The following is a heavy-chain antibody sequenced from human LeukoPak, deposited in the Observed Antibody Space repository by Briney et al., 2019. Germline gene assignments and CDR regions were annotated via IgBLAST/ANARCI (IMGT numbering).Heavy chain of an antibody. V-gene: IGHV6-1*01. Sequence: SQTLSLTCAISGDSVSSNSVTWNWIRQSPSRGLEWLGRTYYRSTWYNDYAVSVRGRITVNPDTSKNQFSLHLNSVTPEDTAVYYCARRLTQYDCFDPWGQGILVAVSS. CDR1: GDSVSSNSVT. CDR2: TYYRSTWYN. J-gene: IGHJ5*02. D-gene: IGHD2-2*01. CDR3: ARRLTQYDCFDP.